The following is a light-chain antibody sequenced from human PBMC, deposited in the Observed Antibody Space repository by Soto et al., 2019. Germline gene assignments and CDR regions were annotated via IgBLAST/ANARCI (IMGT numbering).Light chain of an antibody. Sequence: DIQMTQSPSSLSASVGDRVTITCRASQSISNYLNWYQQKPGKAPNLLIYAASSLQSGVPSRFSGSGSGTVFTLTINSLQPEDFAAYYCQQSYFPPRTFGQGTKLEFK. CDR1: QSISNY. V-gene: IGKV1-39*01. CDR2: AAS. J-gene: IGKJ2*01. CDR3: QQSYFPPRT.